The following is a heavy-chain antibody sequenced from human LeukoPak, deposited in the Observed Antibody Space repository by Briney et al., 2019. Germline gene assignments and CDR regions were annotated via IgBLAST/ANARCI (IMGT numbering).Heavy chain of an antibody. CDR3: ARLGYSSSH. CDR2: IYTSGGT. V-gene: IGHV4-61*02. CDR1: GGSISSGSYY. J-gene: IGHJ4*02. Sequence: SQTLSLTCTVSGGSISSGSYYWSWIRQPAGKGLEWIGRIYTSGGTNYNPSLKSRVTISVDTSKNQFSLKLSSVTAADTAVYYCARLGYSSSHWGQGTLVTVSS. D-gene: IGHD6-13*01.